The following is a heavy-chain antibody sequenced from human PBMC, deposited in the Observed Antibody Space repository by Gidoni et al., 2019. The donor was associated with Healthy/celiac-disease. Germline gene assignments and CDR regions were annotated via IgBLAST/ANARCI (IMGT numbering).Heavy chain of an antibody. V-gene: IGHV1-69*01. J-gene: IGHJ6*03. CDR3: ARAPVHVSVVSYYYYYMDV. Sequence: QVQLVQSGAEVKKPGSSVKVSCKASGGTFSSYAISWVRQAPGQGLEWMGGIIPIFGTANYEQKFQGRVTITADESTSTAYMELSSLRSEDTAVYYCARAPVHVSVVSYYYYYMDVWGKGTTVTVSS. CDR2: IIPIFGTA. CDR1: GGTFSSYA. D-gene: IGHD3-22*01.